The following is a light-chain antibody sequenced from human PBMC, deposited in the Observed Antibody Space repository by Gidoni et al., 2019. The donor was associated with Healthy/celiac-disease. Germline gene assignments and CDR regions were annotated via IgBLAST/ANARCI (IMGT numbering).Light chain of an antibody. J-gene: IGLJ1*01. CDR2: DVS. CDR3: SSYTSSSTLV. Sequence: HSALTQPASVSGSPGQSITISCTGTSRDVGSYHYVSWYQQHPGKAPKLMIDDVSNRPSGVSNRFSGLKSGNTASLTIAGLQAEDEADYYCSSYTSSSTLVFGTGTKVTVL. CDR1: SRDVGSYHY. V-gene: IGLV2-14*03.